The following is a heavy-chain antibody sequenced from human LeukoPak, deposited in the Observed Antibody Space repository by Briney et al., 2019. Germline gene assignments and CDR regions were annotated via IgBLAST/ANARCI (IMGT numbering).Heavy chain of an antibody. V-gene: IGHV3-48*04. D-gene: IGHD1-26*01. Sequence: PGGSLRLSCAASGFTFSSYSMNWVRQAPGKGLEWVSYISSSSSTKYYADSVKGRFTISRDNAKNSLYLQMNSLRAEDTAVYYCARNGYSGSYYDVYFDYWGQGTLVTVSS. CDR2: ISSSSSTK. CDR3: ARNGYSGSYYDVYFDY. J-gene: IGHJ4*02. CDR1: GFTFSSYS.